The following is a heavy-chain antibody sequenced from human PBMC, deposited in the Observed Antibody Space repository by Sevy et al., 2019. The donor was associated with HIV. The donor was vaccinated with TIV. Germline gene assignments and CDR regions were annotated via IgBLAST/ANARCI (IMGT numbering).Heavy chain of an antibody. J-gene: IGHJ6*02. CDR3: ATGLSVAGTDYYGMDV. D-gene: IGHD6-19*01. Sequence: ASVKVSCKASGYTFTSYGISWVRQAPGQGLEWMGWISAYNGNTNYAQKLQGRVTMTTDTSTSTAYMELRSLRSDDTAVYYCATGLSVAGTDYYGMDVWGQGTTVTVSS. V-gene: IGHV1-18*04. CDR2: ISAYNGNT. CDR1: GYTFTSYG.